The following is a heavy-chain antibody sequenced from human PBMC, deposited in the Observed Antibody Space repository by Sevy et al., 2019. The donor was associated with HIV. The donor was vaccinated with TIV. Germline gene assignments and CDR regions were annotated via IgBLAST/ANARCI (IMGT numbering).Heavy chain of an antibody. Sequence: KQSQTLSLTCAISGDSVSSNSAAWNWIRQSPSRGLEWLGRTYYRSKWYNDYAVSVKSRITINPDTSKNQFSLQLNCVTPEDTAVYYCARGRDSSGYYRRYYYYGMDVWGQGTTVTVSS. D-gene: IGHD3-22*01. V-gene: IGHV6-1*01. J-gene: IGHJ6*02. CDR1: GDSVSSNSAA. CDR2: TYYRSKWYN. CDR3: ARGRDSSGYYRRYYYYGMDV.